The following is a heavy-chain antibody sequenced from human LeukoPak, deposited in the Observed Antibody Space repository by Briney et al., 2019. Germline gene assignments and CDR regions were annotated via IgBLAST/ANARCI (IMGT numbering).Heavy chain of an antibody. CDR2: IRQDGSEI. CDR1: GFTFSSYW. J-gene: IGHJ5*02. CDR3: ARVGAAANWFDP. V-gene: IGHV3-7*01. D-gene: IGHD6-13*01. Sequence: PGGSLRLSCAASGFTFSSYWMSWVRQAPGKGLEWVANIRQDGSEIYYVDSVKGRFTISRDNAHNSLYLQMSSLRSEDTAVYFCARVGAAANWFDPWGQGTLVTVSS.